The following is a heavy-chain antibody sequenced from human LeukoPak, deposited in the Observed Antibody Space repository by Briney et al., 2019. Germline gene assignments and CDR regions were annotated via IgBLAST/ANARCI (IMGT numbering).Heavy chain of an antibody. CDR3: ARDRGGYEFFDF. Sequence: GGSPRLSCAASGFTFSTYSMNWVRQAPGKGLEWVSYISTGSGTIYYTDSVKGRFTISRDNAKNSLYLQMNSLRDEDTAVYYCARDRGGYEFFDFRGQGTLVTVSS. CDR2: ISTGSGTI. J-gene: IGHJ4*02. D-gene: IGHD5-12*01. CDR1: GFTFSTYS. V-gene: IGHV3-48*02.